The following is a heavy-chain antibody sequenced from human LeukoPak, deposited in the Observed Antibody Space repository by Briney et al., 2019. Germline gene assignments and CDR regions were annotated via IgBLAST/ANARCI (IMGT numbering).Heavy chain of an antibody. Sequence: TGGSLRLSCAASGFNFRFYIMNWVRQAPGKGLEWISYISSDAKTVDYADSVKGRFTISRDNAKNSLYLQMSSLSADDTAVYYCARVRSRYGPPNSWGQGTLVTVSS. CDR3: ARVRSRYGPPNS. CDR2: ISSDAKTV. J-gene: IGHJ4*02. V-gene: IGHV3-48*01. CDR1: GFNFRFYI. D-gene: IGHD5-18*01.